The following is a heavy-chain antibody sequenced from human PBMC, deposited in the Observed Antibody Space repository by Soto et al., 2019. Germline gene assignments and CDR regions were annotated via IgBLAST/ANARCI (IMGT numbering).Heavy chain of an antibody. CDR1: GFTFNNYA. J-gene: IGHJ4*02. CDR2: LSGGGDTT. CDR3: AKVRGGSGSLTPRVDF. D-gene: IGHD3-10*01. Sequence: EVQLLESGGGLVQTGGSLRLSCAASGFTFNNYAMTWVRQAPGKGLEWVSALSGGGDTTSYADSVKGRFTVSRDGSKNTLYLQMSSLRAEDTALYYCAKVRGGSGSLTPRVDFWGQGTLVTVSS. V-gene: IGHV3-23*01.